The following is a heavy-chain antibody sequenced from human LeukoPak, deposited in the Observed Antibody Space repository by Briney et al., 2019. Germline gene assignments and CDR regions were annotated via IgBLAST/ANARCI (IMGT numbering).Heavy chain of an antibody. V-gene: IGHV4-59*01. CDR2: IYFSGTT. Sequence: SETLSLTCTVSGASITTYYRSWIRQPPGMGLEWIGYIYFSGTTNYNPSLKSRVTISLDASNKQFSLRLNSVTAADTAVYYCARDYGPFGVWGQGTTVTVSS. CDR1: GASITTYY. D-gene: IGHD3-10*01. J-gene: IGHJ6*02. CDR3: ARDYGPFGV.